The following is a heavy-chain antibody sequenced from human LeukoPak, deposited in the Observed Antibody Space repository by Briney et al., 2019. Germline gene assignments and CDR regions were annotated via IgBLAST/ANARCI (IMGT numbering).Heavy chain of an antibody. V-gene: IGHV1-8*02. Sequence: ASVTVSFTASAGTFTIYAISWVRQATGQGREWMGWMNPNSGNTGYSQKFQGRVTMTRNTSISTAYMELSSLRSEDTAVYYCARDQSEDCNSTSCSYGMDVGGQGPRSPSPQ. CDR2: MNPNSGNT. CDR1: AGTFTIYA. CDR3: ARDQSEDCNSTSCSYGMDV. J-gene: IGHJ6*01. D-gene: IGHD2-2*01.